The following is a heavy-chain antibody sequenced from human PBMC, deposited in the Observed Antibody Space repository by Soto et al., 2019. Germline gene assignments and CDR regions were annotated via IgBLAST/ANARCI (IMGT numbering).Heavy chain of an antibody. V-gene: IGHV4-31*03. D-gene: IGHD2-15*01. CDR2: IYYSGTT. CDR1: GASTSNGVYY. Sequence: SDTLSLTCNVSGASTSNGVYYWSWIRQHPGKGLEWIGYIYYSGTTHYNPSLESRVTISVDTSKNQFSLNLRSVTAADTAVYYCARDQGGSGPDYWGQG. CDR3: ARDQGGSGPDY. J-gene: IGHJ4*02.